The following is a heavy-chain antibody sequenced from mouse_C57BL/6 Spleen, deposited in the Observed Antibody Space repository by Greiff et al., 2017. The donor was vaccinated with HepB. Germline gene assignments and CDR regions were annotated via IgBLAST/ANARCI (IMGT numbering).Heavy chain of an antibody. CDR1: GYTFTSYW. D-gene: IGHD1-1*01. J-gene: IGHJ2*01. V-gene: IGHV1-69*01. Sequence: QVHVKQPGAELVMPGASVKLSCKASGYTFTSYWMHWVKQRPGQGLEWIGEIDPSASYTNYNQKFKGKSTLTVDKSSSTAYMQLSSLTSEDSAVYYCARGSLRSYFDYWGQGTTLTVSS. CDR3: ARGSLRSYFDY. CDR2: IDPSASYT.